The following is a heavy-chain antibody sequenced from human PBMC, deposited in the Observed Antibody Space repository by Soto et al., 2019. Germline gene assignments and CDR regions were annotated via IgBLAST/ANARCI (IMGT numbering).Heavy chain of an antibody. D-gene: IGHD5-18*01. J-gene: IGHJ4*02. CDR1: GGSISSGDYY. V-gene: IGHV4-30-4*01. Sequence: QVQLQESGPGLVKPSQTLSLTCTVSGGSISSGDYYWSWSRQPPGKGLEWIGYIYYSGSTYYNPSLKSRVTISVDTSKNKFSLKLSSVTAADTAVYYCASNSDGYAGYDYWGQGTLVTVSS. CDR2: IYYSGST. CDR3: ASNSDGYAGYDY.